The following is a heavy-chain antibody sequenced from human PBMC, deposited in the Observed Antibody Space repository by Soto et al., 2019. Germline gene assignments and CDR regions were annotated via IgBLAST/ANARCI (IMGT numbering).Heavy chain of an antibody. CDR3: ASHNPGYSSSWYYAY. D-gene: IGHD6-13*01. Sequence: GGSLGLSCAASGFTVSSNYMSWVRQAPGKGLEWVSVIYSGGSTYYADSVKGRFTISRDNSKNTLYLQMNSLRAEDTAVYYCASHNPGYSSSWYYAYWGQGTLVTVSS. J-gene: IGHJ4*02. CDR2: IYSGGST. V-gene: IGHV3-66*04. CDR1: GFTVSSNY.